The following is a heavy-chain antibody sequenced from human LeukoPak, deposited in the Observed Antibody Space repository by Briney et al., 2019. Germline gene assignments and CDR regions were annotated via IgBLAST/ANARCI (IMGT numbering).Heavy chain of an antibody. CDR3: AKYKYYYGSGSSFDY. V-gene: IGHV3-23*01. CDR1: GFTFSSYG. J-gene: IGHJ4*02. Sequence: GGTLRLSCAASGFTFSSYGMSWVRQAPGKGLEWVSAISGSGGSTYYADSVKGRFTISRDNSKNTLYLQMNSLRAEDTAVYHCAKYKYYYGSGSSFDYWGQGTLVTVSS. CDR2: ISGSGGST. D-gene: IGHD3-10*01.